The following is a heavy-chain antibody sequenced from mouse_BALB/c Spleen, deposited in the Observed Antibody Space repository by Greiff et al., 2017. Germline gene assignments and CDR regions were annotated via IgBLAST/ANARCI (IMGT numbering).Heavy chain of an antibody. D-gene: IGHD1-1*01. J-gene: IGHJ3*01. CDR1: GFTFSDYY. V-gene: IGHV5-4*02. CDR2: ISDGGSYT. Sequence: EVQLVESGGGLVKPGGSLKLSCAASGFTFSDYYMYWVRQTPEKRLEWVATISDGGSYTYYPDSVKGRFTISRDNAKNNLYLQMSSLKSEDTAMYYCARDGGTVFAYWGQGTLVTVSA. CDR3: ARDGGTVFAY.